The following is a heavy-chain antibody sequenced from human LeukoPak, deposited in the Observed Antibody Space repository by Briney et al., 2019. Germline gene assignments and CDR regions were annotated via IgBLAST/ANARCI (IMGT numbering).Heavy chain of an antibody. CDR2: IYHSGST. CDR1: GYSISSYYF. V-gene: IGHV4-38-2*02. Sequence: SDTLSLTCTVYGYSISSYYFWGWLRAPPGKGLEWGWIIYHSGSTYYKPSLKSRVTITTDTSKNQFSMKLSSVTAADTAVYYCARGGYNGYDWFSQTSDRGWFDPWGQGTLVTVSS. J-gene: IGHJ5*02. CDR3: ARGGYNGYDWFSQTSDRGWFDP. D-gene: IGHD5-12*01.